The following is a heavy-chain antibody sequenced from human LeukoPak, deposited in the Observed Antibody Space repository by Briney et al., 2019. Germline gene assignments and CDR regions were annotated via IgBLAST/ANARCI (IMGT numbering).Heavy chain of an antibody. V-gene: IGHV1-46*01. CDR2: INPSGGST. D-gene: IGHD2-15*01. CDR3: ARDRRIVNCGGGSCYWFWFDP. J-gene: IGHJ5*02. CDR1: GYTFTSYY. Sequence: ASVKVSCKASGYTFTSYYMHGVRQATGHGLEWMGIINPSGGSTSYAPKFQGRVTMTRDMSTSTVYMELSSLRSEDTAVYYCARDRRIVNCGGGSCYWFWFDPWGQGTLVTVSS.